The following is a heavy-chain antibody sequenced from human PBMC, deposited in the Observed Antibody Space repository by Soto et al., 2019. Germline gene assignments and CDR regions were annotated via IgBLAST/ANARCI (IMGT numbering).Heavy chain of an antibody. CDR2: IIPMFGTT. J-gene: IGHJ6*02. Sequence: QVQLVQSGPEVKKPGSSVKVSCKTSGDTFKKFAISWVRQAPGQGPEWMGGIIPMFGTTTYTQKFQGRVTFTADKSTGTAYMELTSLMSEDTATYFCARGGVPASGAAPHYCQYGVDVWGQGTTVTVSS. CDR1: GDTFKKFA. V-gene: IGHV1-69*06. D-gene: IGHD6-6*01. CDR3: ARGGVPASGAAPHYCQYGVDV.